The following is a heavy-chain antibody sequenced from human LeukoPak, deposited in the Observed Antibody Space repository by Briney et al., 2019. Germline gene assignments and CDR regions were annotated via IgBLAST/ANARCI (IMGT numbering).Heavy chain of an antibody. D-gene: IGHD2-15*01. CDR1: GGSISSSSYY. CDR3: ARSDIPYYFDY. CDR2: IYYSGST. V-gene: IGHV4-39*01. Sequence: SETLPLTCTVSGGSISSSSYYWGWIRQPPGKGLEWIGSIYYSGSTYYNPSLKSRVTISVDTSKNQFSLKLSSVTAADTAVYYCARSDIPYYFDYWGQGTLVTVSS. J-gene: IGHJ4*02.